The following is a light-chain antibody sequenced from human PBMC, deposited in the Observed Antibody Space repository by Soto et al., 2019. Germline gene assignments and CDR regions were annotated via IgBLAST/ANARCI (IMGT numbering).Light chain of an antibody. CDR3: QSYDSSLSGSYV. Sequence: QSVLAQPPSVSGAPGQRVTISCTGGSSNLGAGYDVHWYQQLPGTAPKVLIYGNSSRPSGVPDRFSGSKSGTSAALAITGLQAEDEADYYCQSYDSSLSGSYVFGTGTKVTVL. V-gene: IGLV1-40*01. CDR1: SSNLGAGYD. CDR2: GNS. J-gene: IGLJ1*01.